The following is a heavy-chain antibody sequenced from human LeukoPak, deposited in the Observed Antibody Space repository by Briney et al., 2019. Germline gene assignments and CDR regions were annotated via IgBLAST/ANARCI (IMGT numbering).Heavy chain of an antibody. D-gene: IGHD6-19*01. V-gene: IGHV3-64*01. Sequence: GGSLRLSCAASGFTFSSYAMHWVRQAPGKGLEYVSAISSNGGSTYYANSVKGRFTISRDNSKNTLYLQMGSLRAEDMAVYYCARDAAVAGTYYYYYYMDVWGKGTTVTISS. J-gene: IGHJ6*03. CDR1: GFTFSSYA. CDR2: ISSNGGST. CDR3: ARDAAVAGTYYYYYYMDV.